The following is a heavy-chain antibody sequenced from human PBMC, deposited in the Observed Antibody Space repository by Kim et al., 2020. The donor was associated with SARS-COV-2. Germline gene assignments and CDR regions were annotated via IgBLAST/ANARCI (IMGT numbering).Heavy chain of an antibody. V-gene: IGHV4-39*01. CDR3: ARDTNFDY. D-gene: IGHD5-18*01. CDR2: TGNT. J-gene: IGHJ4*02. Sequence: TGNTYYSPSLKSRVTISVDTSKNQFSLNLRSVTAADTAVYYCARDTNFDYWGQGTLVTLSS.